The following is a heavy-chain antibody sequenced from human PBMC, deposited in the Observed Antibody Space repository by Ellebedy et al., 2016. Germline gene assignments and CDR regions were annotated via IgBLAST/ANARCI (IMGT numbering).Heavy chain of an antibody. CDR2: IYYSGST. CDR1: GGSISSSSYY. J-gene: IGHJ5*02. V-gene: IGHV4-39*07. CDR3: ARGSSRLNWFDP. Sequence: SETLSLXXTVSGGSISSSSYYWGWIRQPPGKGLEWIGSIYYSGSTYYNPSLKSRVTISVDTSKNQFSLKLSSVTAADTAVYYCARGSSRLNWFDPWGQGTLVTVSS. D-gene: IGHD6-19*01.